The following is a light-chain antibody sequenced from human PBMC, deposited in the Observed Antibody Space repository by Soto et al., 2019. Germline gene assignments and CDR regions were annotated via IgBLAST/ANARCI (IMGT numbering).Light chain of an antibody. CDR2: DAY. V-gene: IGKV1-5*01. Sequence: DIQMTQSPSTLSASVGDRVTITCRASQSISSWLAWYQQKPGKAPKLLIYDAYSLQSGVPSRFSGSGSGTEFTLTISSLQSEDFAVYYCQQYDDWPPWTFGQGTKVDI. CDR1: QSISSW. CDR3: QQYDDWPPWT. J-gene: IGKJ1*01.